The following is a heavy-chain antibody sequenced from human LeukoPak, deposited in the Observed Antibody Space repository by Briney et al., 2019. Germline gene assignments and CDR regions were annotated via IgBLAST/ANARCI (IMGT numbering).Heavy chain of an antibody. CDR1: GGSISSYY. CDR3: AREDGGYYFDY. Sequence: PSETLSLTCTVYGGSISSYYWSWIRQPPGKGLEWIGYIYYSGSTNYNPSLKSRVTISVDTSKNQFSLKLSSVTAADTAVYYCAREDGGYYFDYWGQGTLVTVSS. CDR2: IYYSGST. J-gene: IGHJ4*02. V-gene: IGHV4-59*01. D-gene: IGHD3-22*01.